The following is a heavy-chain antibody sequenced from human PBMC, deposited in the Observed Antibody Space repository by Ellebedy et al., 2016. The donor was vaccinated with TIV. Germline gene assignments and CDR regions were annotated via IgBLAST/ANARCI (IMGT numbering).Heavy chain of an antibody. CDR1: GFTFSSYS. D-gene: IGHD6-19*01. V-gene: IGHV3-23*01. Sequence: GESLKISCAASGFTFSSYSMNWVRQAPGKGLEWVSAISGSGGSTYYADSVKGRFTISRDNSKNTLYLQMNSLRAEDTAVYFCASGSEKHDYWGQGTLVTVSS. J-gene: IGHJ4*02. CDR2: ISGSGGST. CDR3: ASGSEKHDY.